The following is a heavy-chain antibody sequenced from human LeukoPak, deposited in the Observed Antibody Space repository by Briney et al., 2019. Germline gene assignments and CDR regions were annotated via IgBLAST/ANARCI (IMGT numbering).Heavy chain of an antibody. J-gene: IGHJ3*01. Sequence: GGSLRLSCAASGFGFSGNAMAWVRQAPEKGLEWVSTITGSGATTYYADSVKGQFTISRDNSKDTLWLQISSLRVEHTAIYYCAKIEGAGPRGAFHVWGQGTMLIVSS. CDR1: GFGFSGNA. CDR2: ITGSGATT. D-gene: IGHD4/OR15-4a*01. CDR3: AKIEGAGPRGAFHV. V-gene: IGHV3-23*01.